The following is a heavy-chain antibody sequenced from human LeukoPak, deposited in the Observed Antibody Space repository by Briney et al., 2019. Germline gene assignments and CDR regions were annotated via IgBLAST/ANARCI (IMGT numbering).Heavy chain of an antibody. CDR3: AGDVRGVIITLDAFDI. CDR2: ISGVGAKP. V-gene: IGHV3-23*01. CDR1: GFTFSDYA. J-gene: IGHJ3*02. D-gene: IGHD3-10*01. Sequence: PGGSLRLSCAASGFTFSDYAMSWVLQAPGKGLEWVSAISGVGAKPYYTDSVKGRFTISRDNAKNSLYLQMNSLRAEDTAVYYCAGDVRGVIITLDAFDIWGQGTMVTVSS.